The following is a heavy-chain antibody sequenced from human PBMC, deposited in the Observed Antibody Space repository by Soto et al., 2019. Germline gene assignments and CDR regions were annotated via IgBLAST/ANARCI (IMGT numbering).Heavy chain of an antibody. D-gene: IGHD3-10*01. CDR3: ARGVTLVRGVIHTPYFDY. Sequence: QVQLPESGPGLVKPSQTLSLTCTVSGGSISSGGYYWSWIRQHPGKGLEWIGYIYYSGSTYYNPSLKHRVTISVDPSKNQFSLKLSSVTAADTAVYYCARGVTLVRGVIHTPYFDYWGQGALVTVSS. CDR2: IYYSGST. V-gene: IGHV4-31*03. CDR1: GGSISSGGYY. J-gene: IGHJ4*02.